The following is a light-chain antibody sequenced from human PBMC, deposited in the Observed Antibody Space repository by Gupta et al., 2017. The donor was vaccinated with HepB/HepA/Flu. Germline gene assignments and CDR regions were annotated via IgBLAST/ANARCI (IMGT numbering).Light chain of an antibody. Sequence: QSALTQPASVSGSPGQSITISCTGTSSDVGGFNSVSWYQQYPGKAPKLLIYDVTTRPSGISTRFSASKSGNTASLTISSLQTEDEANYFCSSFTRTTTTLVLFGGGTKVTVL. CDR3: SSFTRTTTTLVL. J-gene: IGLJ2*01. CDR1: SSDVGGFNS. V-gene: IGLV2-14*01. CDR2: DVT.